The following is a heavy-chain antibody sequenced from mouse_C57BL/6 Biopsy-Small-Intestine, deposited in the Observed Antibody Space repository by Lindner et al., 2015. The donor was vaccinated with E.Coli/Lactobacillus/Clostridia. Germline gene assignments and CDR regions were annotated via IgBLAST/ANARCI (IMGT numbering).Heavy chain of an antibody. CDR3: AQIYYDYDGRFGY. CDR1: GYTFTSYW. J-gene: IGHJ2*01. V-gene: IGHV1-64*01. Sequence: VQLQESGAELVKPGASVKLSCKASGYTFTSYWMHWVKQRPGQGLEWIGMIHPNSGSTNYNEKFKSKATLTVDKSSSTAYMQLSSLTSEDSAVYYCAQIYYDYDGRFGYWGQGTTLTVSS. CDR2: IHPNSGST. D-gene: IGHD2-4*01.